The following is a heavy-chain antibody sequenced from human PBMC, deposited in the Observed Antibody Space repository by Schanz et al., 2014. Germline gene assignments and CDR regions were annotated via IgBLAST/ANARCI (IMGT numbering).Heavy chain of an antibody. J-gene: IGHJ6*02. V-gene: IGHV3-23*01. D-gene: IGHD3-10*01. Sequence: EVQLLESGGGLVQPGGSLKLSCAASGLIFSNYVMSWVRQAPGKGLEWVSTIGTSGGTNYAESVKGRFTISRDNSKNTLYLQRNSLRAEDTAVYFCAKDGPGGSGSYSADGGMDVWGQGTTVTVSS. CDR2: IGTSGGT. CDR3: AKDGPGGSGSYSADGGMDV. CDR1: GLIFSNYV.